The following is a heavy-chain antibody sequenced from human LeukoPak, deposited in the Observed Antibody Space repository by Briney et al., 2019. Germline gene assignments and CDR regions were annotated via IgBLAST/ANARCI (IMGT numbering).Heavy chain of an antibody. CDR3: ARGRKAYSSSWYLNWFDP. Sequence: GGSLRLSCAASGFTFSSYSMNWVRQAPGKGLEWVSSISSSSYIYYADSVKGRFTISRDNAKNSLYLQMNSLRAEDTAVYYCARGRKAYSSSWYLNWFDPWGQGTLVTVSS. V-gene: IGHV3-21*01. J-gene: IGHJ5*02. CDR2: ISSSSYI. D-gene: IGHD6-13*01. CDR1: GFTFSSYS.